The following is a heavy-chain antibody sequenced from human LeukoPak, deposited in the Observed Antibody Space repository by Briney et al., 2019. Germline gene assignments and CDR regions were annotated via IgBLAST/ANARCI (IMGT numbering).Heavy chain of an antibody. CDR2: ISSSGSTI. Sequence: GGSLRLSCAASGFTFSTYNMNWVRQAPGKGLEWVSYISSSGSTIYYADSVKGRFTISRDNAKNSLYLQMNSLRAEDTSVYYCARDTNGDGWFDPWGQGTLVTVSS. CDR3: ARDTNGDGWFDP. D-gene: IGHD4-17*01. CDR1: GFTFSTYN. J-gene: IGHJ5*02. V-gene: IGHV3-48*04.